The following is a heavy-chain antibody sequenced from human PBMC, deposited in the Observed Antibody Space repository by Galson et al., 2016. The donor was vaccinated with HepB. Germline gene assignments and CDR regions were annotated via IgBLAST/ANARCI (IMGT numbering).Heavy chain of an antibody. D-gene: IGHD4-17*01. CDR2: ISSSGNSM. Sequence: SLRLSCAASGFTFSDYHMNWIRQAPGKGLEWISFISSSGNSMLYADSVRGRFSISRDNAKKSLYLQMTNLRAEDTAVYYCARDLPDDSVEYFDVFDLWGQGTMATVSS. CDR1: GFTFSDYH. J-gene: IGHJ3*01. CDR3: ARDLPDDSVEYFDVFDL. V-gene: IGHV3-11*01.